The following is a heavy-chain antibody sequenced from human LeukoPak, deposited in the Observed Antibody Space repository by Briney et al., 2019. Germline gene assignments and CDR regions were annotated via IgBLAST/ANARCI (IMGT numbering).Heavy chain of an antibody. V-gene: IGHV3-23*01. CDR3: AKHRSSRGYFDY. Sequence: PGGSLRLSCAASGFTFSSYAMSWVRQAPRKGLEWVSAISGSGGSTYYADSVKGRFTISRDNSKNTLYLQMNSLRAEDTAVYYCAKHRSSRGYFDYWGQGTLVTVSS. J-gene: IGHJ4*02. D-gene: IGHD2-2*01. CDR2: ISGSGGST. CDR1: GFTFSSYA.